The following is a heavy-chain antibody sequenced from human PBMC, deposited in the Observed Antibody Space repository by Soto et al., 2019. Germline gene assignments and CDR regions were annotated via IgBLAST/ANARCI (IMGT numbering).Heavy chain of an antibody. CDR3: ARDIVATINIYYYYGMDV. Sequence: ASVKVSCKASGYTFTSYYMHWVRQAHRQGLEWMGIINPSGGSTSYAQKFQGRVTMTRDTSTSTVYMELSSLRSEDTAVYYCARDIVATINIYYYYGMDVWGQGTTVTVSS. J-gene: IGHJ6*01. D-gene: IGHD5-12*01. CDR2: INPSGGST. CDR1: GYTFTSYY. V-gene: IGHV1-46*01.